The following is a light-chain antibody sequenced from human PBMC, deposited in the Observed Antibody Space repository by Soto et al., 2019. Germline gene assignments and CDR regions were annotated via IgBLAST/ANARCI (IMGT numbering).Light chain of an antibody. CDR2: DND. CDR1: RSNIGTNT. J-gene: IGLJ3*02. CDR3: AAWDDSLNGPL. Sequence: QSVLTQSPSASGTPGQRVTISCSGSRSNIGTNTLNWYRQFPGTAPKLLIYDNDQRPSGDPDRFSGSKSGTSASLAISGLQSEDEADYYCAAWDDSLNGPLFGGGTKVTVL. V-gene: IGLV1-44*01.